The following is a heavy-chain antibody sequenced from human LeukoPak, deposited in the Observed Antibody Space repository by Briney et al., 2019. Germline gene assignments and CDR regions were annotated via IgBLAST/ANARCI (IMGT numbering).Heavy chain of an antibody. CDR3: ARGWFGPDS. D-gene: IGHD3-10*01. J-gene: IGHJ5*01. Sequence: GGSLRLSCAASGVTFSSHSMHWVRQAPGKGLVWVSGISNDGTSTTYAASVKGRFTISRDNAKNTLYLQMHSLRAEDTAVYSCARGWFGPDSCGQGTLVTVSS. CDR1: GVTFSSHS. V-gene: IGHV3-74*01. CDR2: ISNDGTST.